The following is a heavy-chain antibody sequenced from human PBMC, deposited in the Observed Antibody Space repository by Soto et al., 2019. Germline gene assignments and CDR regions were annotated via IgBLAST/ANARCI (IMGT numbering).Heavy chain of an antibody. CDR2: IKSKTDGETT. V-gene: IGHV3-15*01. CDR3: TATSTTLY. CDR1: GFTFSNAW. J-gene: IGHJ4*02. Sequence: GGSLRLSCAASGFTFSNAWMSWVRQAPGKGLEWVGRIKSKTDGETTDYAAPVKGRFTISRDDSKNTLYLQMNSLKTEDTAVYYCTATSTTLYWGQGTLVTVSS.